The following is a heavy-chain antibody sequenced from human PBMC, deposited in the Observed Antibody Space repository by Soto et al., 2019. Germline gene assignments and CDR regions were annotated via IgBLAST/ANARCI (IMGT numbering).Heavy chain of an antibody. J-gene: IGHJ4*02. CDR2: IFYSGST. CDR1: GGSISSGGCY. V-gene: IGHV4-31*03. Sequence: CTVSGGSISSGGCYWSWIRHHPGKGLEWIGYIFYSGSTFYSPSLKRRVTISVDTARNQFSLNLRSVTDADTAVYSCARSAFXGSWYRGSHDDSWGQGTLVTVSS. CDR3: ARSAFXGSWYRGSHDDS. D-gene: IGHD6-13*01.